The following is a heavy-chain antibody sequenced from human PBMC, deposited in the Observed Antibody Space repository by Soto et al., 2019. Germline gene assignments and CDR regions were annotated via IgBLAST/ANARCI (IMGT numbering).Heavy chain of an antibody. J-gene: IGHJ4*02. CDR1: GFTFSTYA. Sequence: GGSLRLSCAASGFTFSTYAMSWVRQAPGKGLEWVSTISGSGGSTNYADSVKGRFSISRDNSKNTLYLQMNILRAEDTAVYYCTNLPATEVSDYWGQGTLVTVSS. CDR2: ISGSGGST. V-gene: IGHV3-23*01. D-gene: IGHD2-2*01. CDR3: TNLPATEVSDY.